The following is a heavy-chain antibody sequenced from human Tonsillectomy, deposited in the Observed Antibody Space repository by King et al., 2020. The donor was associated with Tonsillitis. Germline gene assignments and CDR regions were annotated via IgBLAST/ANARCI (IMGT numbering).Heavy chain of an antibody. CDR1: GYTFTNYA. V-gene: IGHV1-3*01. CDR3: ARGTFAATSLDYFDY. J-gene: IGHJ4*02. CDR2: INVGNGNT. D-gene: IGHD2/OR15-2a*01. Sequence: VQLVQSGAEVKEPGASVKVSCKTSGYTFTNYAINWVRQAPGQRLEWMGWINVGNGNTKYSQKFQGRVTFTRDTSASTAYMELSSLRSEDTAVYFCARGTFAATSLDYFDYWGQGTLVTVSS.